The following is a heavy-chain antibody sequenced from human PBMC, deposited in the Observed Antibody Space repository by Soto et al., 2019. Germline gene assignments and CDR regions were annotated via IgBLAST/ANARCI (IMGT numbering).Heavy chain of an antibody. Sequence: QVQLQESGPGLVKPSQTLSLTCTVSGGSISSGDYYWSWIRQPPGKGLEWIGYIYYSGSTYYNPSLKSRVTISVDTSKNQFSLKLSSVTAADTAVYYCARGPVVPAAIGYDFWSGYPGGYYYGMDVWGQGTTVTVSS. V-gene: IGHV4-30-4*01. CDR3: ARGPVVPAAIGYDFWSGYPGGYYYGMDV. J-gene: IGHJ6*02. CDR2: IYYSGST. D-gene: IGHD3-3*01. CDR1: GGSISSGDYY.